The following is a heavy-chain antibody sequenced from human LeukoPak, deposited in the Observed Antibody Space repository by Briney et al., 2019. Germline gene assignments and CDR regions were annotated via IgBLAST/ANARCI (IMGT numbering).Heavy chain of an antibody. D-gene: IGHD6-13*01. CDR2: IYTSGST. V-gene: IGHV4-61*02. CDR1: GGSISSGSYY. CDR3: ARHLIAAAGIYFQH. Sequence: PSETLSLTCTVSGGSISSGSYYWSWIRQPAGKGLEWIGRIYTSGSTNYNPSLKSRVTISVDTSKNQFSLKLSSVTAADTAVYYCARHLIAAAGIYFQHWGQGTLVTVSS. J-gene: IGHJ1*01.